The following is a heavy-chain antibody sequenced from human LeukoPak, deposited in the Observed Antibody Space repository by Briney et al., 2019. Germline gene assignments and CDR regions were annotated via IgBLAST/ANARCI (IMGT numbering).Heavy chain of an antibody. CDR2: ISSSGSTI. CDR1: GFTFSDYY. Sequence: GGSLRLSCAASGFTFSDYYMSWIRQAPGKGLEWVSYISSSGSTIYYADSVKVRFTISRDNAKNSLYLQMNSLRAEDTAVYYCARSRPSRYCSGGSCTHHAFDIWGQGTMVTVSS. V-gene: IGHV3-11*04. CDR3: ARSRPSRYCSGGSCTHHAFDI. J-gene: IGHJ3*02. D-gene: IGHD2-15*01.